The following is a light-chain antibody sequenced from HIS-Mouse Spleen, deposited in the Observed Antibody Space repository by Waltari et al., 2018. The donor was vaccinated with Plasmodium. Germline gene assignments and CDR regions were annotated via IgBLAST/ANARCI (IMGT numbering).Light chain of an antibody. CDR2: GAS. CDR1: QSVSSN. CDR3: QQYNNWSFT. J-gene: IGKJ3*01. Sequence: EIVMPQSPATLSVSPGERATLSCRARQSVSSNVAWYQQKPGQAHRLLSYGASTRATGIPARFSGSGSGTEFTLTISSLQSEDFAVYYCQQYNNWSFTFGPGTKVAIK. V-gene: IGKV3-15*01.